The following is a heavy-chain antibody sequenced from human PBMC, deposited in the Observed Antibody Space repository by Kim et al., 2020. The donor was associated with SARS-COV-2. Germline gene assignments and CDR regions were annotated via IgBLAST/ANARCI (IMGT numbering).Heavy chain of an antibody. CDR3: ARDSGDCSGGSCYDYYY. Sequence: SVKVSCKASGCTFSSYAITGVRQAPGQVLEWMGGIISIFGTAHYAQKVQGRVTIIADESTSTADMEVSSLSSKGTAVYYCARDSGDCSGGSCYDYYY. CDR1: GCTFSSYA. D-gene: IGHD2-15*01. V-gene: IGHV1-69*13. CDR2: IISIFGTA. J-gene: IGHJ6*03.